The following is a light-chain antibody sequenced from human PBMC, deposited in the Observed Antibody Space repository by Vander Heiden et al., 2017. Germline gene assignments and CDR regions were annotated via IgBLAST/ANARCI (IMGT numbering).Light chain of an antibody. CDR1: QHVGFY. CDR2: DAS. CDR3: RQCNYCPLT. V-gene: IGKV3-11*01. Sequence: EIVLTQSPATLSLSPGESATLSCRASQHVGFYLAWYQQRPGQAPRLLIYDASHSATDIPPRFSGSGSGTDFTLAISSLEPEDFAVYYCRQCNYCPLTFGGGTKVEIK. J-gene: IGKJ4*01.